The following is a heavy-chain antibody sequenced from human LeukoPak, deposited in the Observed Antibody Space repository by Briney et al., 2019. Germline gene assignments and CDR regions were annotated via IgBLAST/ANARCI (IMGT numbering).Heavy chain of an antibody. CDR3: ATRQYSSPYWFDP. CDR1: GYSFTSYW. D-gene: IGHD6-6*01. V-gene: IGHV5-51*01. Sequence: GESLKISCKGSGYSFTSYWIGWVRQMPGKGLEWMGIIYPGDSDTRYSPSFQGQVTTSADKSISTAYLQWSSLKASDTAMYYCATRQYSSPYWFDPWGQGTLVTVSS. CDR2: IYPGDSDT. J-gene: IGHJ5*02.